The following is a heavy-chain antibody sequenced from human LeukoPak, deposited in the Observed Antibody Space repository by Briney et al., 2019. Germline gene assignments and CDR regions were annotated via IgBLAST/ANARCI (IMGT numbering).Heavy chain of an antibody. CDR1: GYTFTSYA. V-gene: IGHV7-4-1*02. CDR3: ARDSRGFYDTRGYYEFLGHAFDI. Sequence: ASVKVSCKASGYTFTSYAMNWVRQAPGQGLEWMGWINTNTGNPTYAQGFTGRFVFSLDTSVSTAYLQISSLKAEDTAVYYCARDSRGFYDTRGYYEFLGHAFDIWGQGTMVTVSS. J-gene: IGHJ3*02. D-gene: IGHD3-22*01. CDR2: INTNTGNP.